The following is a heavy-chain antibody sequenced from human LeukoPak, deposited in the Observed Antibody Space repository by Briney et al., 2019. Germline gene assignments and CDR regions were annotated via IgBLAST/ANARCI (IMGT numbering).Heavy chain of an antibody. J-gene: IGHJ4*02. Sequence: GSLRLSCAASGFTFSDXQMSWIRQAPGXXXXXXXXXXDTGHSIRYADSVKGRFTISRDNAKKSLYLQLNSLRAEDTAVYYCASDGSYYDTSAFYSDNWGQGTLVTVSS. D-gene: IGHD3-22*01. CDR1: GFTFSDXQ. CDR2: XXDTGHSI. V-gene: IGHV3-11*01. CDR3: ASDGSYYDTSAFYSDN.